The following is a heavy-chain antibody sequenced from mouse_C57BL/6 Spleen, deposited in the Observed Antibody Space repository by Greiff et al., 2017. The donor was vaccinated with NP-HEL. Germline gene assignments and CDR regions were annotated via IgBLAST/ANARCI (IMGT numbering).Heavy chain of an antibody. CDR3: ARRRNDYDGAYYYGY. D-gene: IGHD2-4*01. CDR1: GYTFTSYW. CDR2: IYPGSGST. V-gene: IGHV1-55*01. Sequence: QVQLKQPGAELVKPGASVKMSCKASGYTFTSYWITWVKQRPGQGLEWIGDIYPGSGSTNYNEKFKSKATLTVDTSSSTAYMQLSSLTSEASAVYYCARRRNDYDGAYYYGYWGQGTTLTVSS. J-gene: IGHJ2*01.